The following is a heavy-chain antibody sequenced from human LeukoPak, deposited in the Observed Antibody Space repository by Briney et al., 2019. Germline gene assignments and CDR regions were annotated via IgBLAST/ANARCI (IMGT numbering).Heavy chain of an antibody. V-gene: IGHV3-21*04. CDR3: AKPTAPNPVV. CDR1: GFTFSSYS. CDR2: ISSSSSYI. D-gene: IGHD2-21*02. Sequence: PGGSLRLSCAASGFTFSSYSMNWVRQAPGKGLEWVSSISSSSSYIYYADSVKGRFTISRDNSKNTLYLQMNSLRAEDTAVYYCAKPTAPNPVVWGQGTLVTVSS. J-gene: IGHJ4*02.